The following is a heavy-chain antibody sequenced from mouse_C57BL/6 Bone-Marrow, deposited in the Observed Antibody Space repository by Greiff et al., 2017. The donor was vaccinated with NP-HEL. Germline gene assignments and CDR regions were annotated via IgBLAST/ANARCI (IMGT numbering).Heavy chain of an antibody. J-gene: IGHJ2*01. CDR1: GYTFTSYW. V-gene: IGHV1-64*01. CDR2: IHPNSGST. Sequence: QVHVKQPGAELVKPGASVKLSCKASGYTFTSYWMHWVKQRPGQGLEWIGMIHPNSGSTNYNEKFKSKATLTVDKSSSTAYMQLSSLTSEDSAVYYCARDPRGYFDYWGQGTTLTVSS. CDR3: ARDPRGYFDY.